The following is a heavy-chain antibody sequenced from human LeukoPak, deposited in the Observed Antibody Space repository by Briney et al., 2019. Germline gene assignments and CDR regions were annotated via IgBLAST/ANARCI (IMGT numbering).Heavy chain of an antibody. CDR3: AKPYYYDSSVGAFDI. CDR2: ISWDGGST. D-gene: IGHD3-22*01. CDR1: GFTFDDYN. V-gene: IGHV3-43*01. Sequence: GGSLRLSCAASGFTFDDYNMHWVRQAPGKGLEWVSLISWDGGSTYYVDSVKGRFTISRDNSKNSLYLQMNSLRTEDTALYYCAKPYYYDSSVGAFDIWGQGTMVTASS. J-gene: IGHJ3*02.